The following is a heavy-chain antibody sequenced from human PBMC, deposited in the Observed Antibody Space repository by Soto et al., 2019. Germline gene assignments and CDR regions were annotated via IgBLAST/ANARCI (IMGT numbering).Heavy chain of an antibody. CDR2: ISAYNGNT. D-gene: IGHD2-15*01. CDR1: GYTFTSYG. Sequence: QVQLVQSGAEVKKPGASVKVSCKASGYTFTSYGISWVRQAPGQGLEWMGWISAYNGNTNYAQKLQGRVTMTTDTSTSTSDMELRSLRSDDTAVYYCARDRPRSRYCSGGRCYSDFDYWGQGTLVTVSS. J-gene: IGHJ4*02. V-gene: IGHV1-18*01. CDR3: ARDRPRSRYCSGGRCYSDFDY.